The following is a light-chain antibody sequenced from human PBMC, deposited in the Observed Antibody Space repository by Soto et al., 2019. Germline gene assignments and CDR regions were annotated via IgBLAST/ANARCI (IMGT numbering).Light chain of an antibody. CDR2: GAS. V-gene: IGKV3-15*01. CDR1: QSVSNN. J-gene: IGKJ1*01. Sequence: EIVMTHSPATLSVSPGERATLSCRASQSVSNNLAWYQQKPGQAPRLLIYGASTRATAIPARFSGSGSGTEFTLTISSLQSEDFAVYFCQQYYSYPWTFGQGTKVEIK. CDR3: QQYYSYPWT.